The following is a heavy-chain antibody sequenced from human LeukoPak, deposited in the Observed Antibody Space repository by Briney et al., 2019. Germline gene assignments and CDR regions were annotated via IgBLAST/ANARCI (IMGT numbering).Heavy chain of an antibody. CDR1: GGTFISYA. V-gene: IGHV1-69*04. Sequence: SVKVSCKASGGTFISYAISWVRQAPGQGLEWLGRIIPILGIANYAQKFQGRVTITADKSTSTAYMELSSLGSEDTAVYYCARGDSSGWQYYFDYWGQGTLVTVSS. CDR2: IIPILGIA. D-gene: IGHD6-19*01. CDR3: ARGDSSGWQYYFDY. J-gene: IGHJ4*02.